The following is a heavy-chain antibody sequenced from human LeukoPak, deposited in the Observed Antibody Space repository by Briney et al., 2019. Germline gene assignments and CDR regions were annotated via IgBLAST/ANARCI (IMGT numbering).Heavy chain of an antibody. Sequence: PSETLSLTCAVYGGSFSGYYWSWIRQPPGKGLEWIGEINHSGSTNYNPSLKSRVTMSVDTSKNQFSLKLSSVTAADTAVYYCARGYRRSDYWGQGTLVTVSS. CDR3: ARGYRRSDY. V-gene: IGHV4-34*01. CDR2: INHSGST. D-gene: IGHD4-11*01. CDR1: GGSFSGYY. J-gene: IGHJ4*02.